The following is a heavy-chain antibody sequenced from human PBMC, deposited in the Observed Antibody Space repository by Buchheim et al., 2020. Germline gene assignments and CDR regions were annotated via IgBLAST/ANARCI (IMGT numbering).Heavy chain of an antibody. V-gene: IGHV3-48*01. D-gene: IGHD3-3*01. CDR1: GFTFSSYG. Sequence: EVQLVESGGGLVQPGGSLRLSCAASGFTFSSYGMNWVRQAPGKGLEWLSYISSGRRSIYYADSVKGRFTNSRANAKNSMYLQMNSLRAEDTAVYYCTVRSRTDYWGQGTL. CDR2: ISSGRRSI. J-gene: IGHJ4*02. CDR3: TVRSRTDY.